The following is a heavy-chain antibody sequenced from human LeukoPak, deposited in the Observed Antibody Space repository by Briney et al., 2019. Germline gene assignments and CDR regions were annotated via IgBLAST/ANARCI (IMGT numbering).Heavy chain of an antibody. D-gene: IGHD4-23*01. CDR2: INPNNGGT. V-gene: IGHV1-2*06. CDR3: AVVSGNGAYDY. Sequence: ASVKVSCKASGYTFTGYYMHWVRQAPGQGLEWMGRINPNNGGTNYAQKFQGRVTMTRDTSISTAYMELSRLRFDDTAVYYCAVVSGNGAYDYWGRGTLVTVSS. CDR1: GYTFTGYY. J-gene: IGHJ4*02.